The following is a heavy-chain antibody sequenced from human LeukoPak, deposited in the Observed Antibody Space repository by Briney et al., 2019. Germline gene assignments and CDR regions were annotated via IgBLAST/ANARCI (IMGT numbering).Heavy chain of an antibody. D-gene: IGHD3-22*01. CDR3: ARVGDREAYYDSSGLYYFDY. V-gene: IGHV3-30*02. Sequence: GGSLRLSCAASGFTFSSHGMHWVRQTPAKGLEWVAFIRYDGSNKYYADSVKGRFTISRDNAKNSLYLQMNSLRAEDTAVYYCARVGDREAYYDSSGLYYFDYWGQGTLVTVSS. CDR2: IRYDGSNK. CDR1: GFTFSSHG. J-gene: IGHJ4*02.